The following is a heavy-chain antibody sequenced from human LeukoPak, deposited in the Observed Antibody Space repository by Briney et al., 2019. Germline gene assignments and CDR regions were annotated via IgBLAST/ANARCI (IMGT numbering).Heavy chain of an antibody. CDR3: AKSKDIVVVVAATPLDY. J-gene: IGHJ4*02. CDR2: ISGSGGST. V-gene: IGHV3-23*01. D-gene: IGHD2-15*01. CDR1: GFTFSSYG. Sequence: GGSLRLSCAASGFTFSSYGMSWVRQAPGKGLEWVSAISGSGGSTYYADSVKGRFTISRDNSKNTLYLQMNSLRAEDTAVYYCAKSKDIVVVVAATPLDYWGQGTLVTVSS.